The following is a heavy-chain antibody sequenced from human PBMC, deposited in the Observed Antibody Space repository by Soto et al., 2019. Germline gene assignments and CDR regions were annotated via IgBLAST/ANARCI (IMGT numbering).Heavy chain of an antibody. J-gene: IGHJ4*02. CDR2: IYWDDDK. V-gene: IGHV2-5*02. D-gene: IGHD3-3*01. CDR3: AHGLYYDFWSGSDTPPYYFDY. Sequence: QITLKASGPTLVKPTQTLTLTCTFSGFSLSTSGVGVGWIRQPPGKALEWLALIYWDDDKRYSPSLKSRLTITKNTSKNQVVLTMTNMDPLDPATYYCAHGLYYDFWSGSDTPPYYFDYWGQGTLVTVSS. CDR1: GFSLSTSGVG.